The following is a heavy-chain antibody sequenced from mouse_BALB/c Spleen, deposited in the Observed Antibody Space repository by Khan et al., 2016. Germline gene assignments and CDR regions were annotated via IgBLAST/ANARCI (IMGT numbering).Heavy chain of an antibody. Sequence: EVELVESGPGLVKPSQSLSLTCTVTGYSITSDYAWNWIRQFPGNKLEWMGYISYSGSTNYNPSLKSRVSITRDTSKNKVFLQLNSVTTEDTATYYCARSFGYRGFAYWGQGTLVTVSA. D-gene: IGHD2-2*01. CDR3: ARSFGYRGFAY. V-gene: IGHV3-2*02. J-gene: IGHJ3*01. CDR1: GYSITSDYA. CDR2: ISYSGST.